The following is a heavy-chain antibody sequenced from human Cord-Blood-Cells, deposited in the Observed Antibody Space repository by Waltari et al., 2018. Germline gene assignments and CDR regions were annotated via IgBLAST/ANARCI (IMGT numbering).Heavy chain of an antibody. CDR1: GGSFSGYY. J-gene: IGHJ3*02. V-gene: IGHV4-34*01. Sequence: QVQLQQWGAGLLKPSETLSLTCAVYGGSFSGYYWRWIRQPPGKGLEWIGEINHSGSTNYNPSLKSRVTISVDTSKNQFSLKLSSVTAADTAVYYCAIVATITGVDDAFDIWGQGTMVTVSS. CDR3: AIVATITGVDDAFDI. CDR2: INHSGST. D-gene: IGHD5-12*01.